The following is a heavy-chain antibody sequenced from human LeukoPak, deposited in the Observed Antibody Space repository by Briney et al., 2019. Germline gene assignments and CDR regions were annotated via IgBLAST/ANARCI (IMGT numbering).Heavy chain of an antibody. CDR1: GFTFSSYN. CDR2: IDTSGAYI. Sequence: PGGSLRLSCAASGFTFSSYNMNWVRQAPGKGLDWVSSIDTSGAYIYYADSVKGRFTISRDNAKNTLYLQMNSLRAEDTAVYYCARVFSVFGVVIPPDYWGQGTLVTVSS. D-gene: IGHD3-3*01. V-gene: IGHV3-21*01. J-gene: IGHJ4*02. CDR3: ARVFSVFGVVIPPDY.